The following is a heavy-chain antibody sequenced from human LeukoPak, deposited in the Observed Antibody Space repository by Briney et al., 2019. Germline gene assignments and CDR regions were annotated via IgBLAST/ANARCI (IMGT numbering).Heavy chain of an antibody. CDR3: AKAYDRYSGSAPQYWYFDL. CDR2: ISGSGGST. V-gene: IGHV3-23*01. D-gene: IGHD1-26*01. Sequence: PGGSLRLSCAASGFTFSNYAMSWVRQAPGKGLEWVSAISGSGGSTYYADSVKGRFTISRHNSNTTLYMQINSLRAQDTALYYCAKAYDRYSGSAPQYWYFDLWGRGTLVTVSS. J-gene: IGHJ2*01. CDR1: GFTFSNYA.